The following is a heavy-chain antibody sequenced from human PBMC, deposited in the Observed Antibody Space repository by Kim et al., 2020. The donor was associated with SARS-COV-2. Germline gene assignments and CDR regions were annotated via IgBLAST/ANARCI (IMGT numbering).Heavy chain of an antibody. CDR3: AGVRYGIVVGTIDS. Sequence: YVDAVRGRFTISRDNAKNSLYLKMNNLRAEDPAVYYCAGVRYGIVVGTIDSWGQGTLVTVSS. V-gene: IGHV3-7*03. D-gene: IGHD2-2*01. J-gene: IGHJ4*02.